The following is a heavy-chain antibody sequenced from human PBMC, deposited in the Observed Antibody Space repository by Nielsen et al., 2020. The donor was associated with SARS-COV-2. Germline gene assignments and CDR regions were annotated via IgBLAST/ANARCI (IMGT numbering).Heavy chain of an antibody. CDR1: GGTFSSYT. Sequence: SVKVSCKASGGTFSSYTISWVRQAPGQGLEWMGRIIPILGIANYAQKFQGRVTITADKSTSTAYMELSSLRSEDTAVYYCAGGEYCGGDCYSDYFDHWGQGTLVTVSS. CDR3: AGGEYCGGDCYSDYFDH. V-gene: IGHV1-69*02. D-gene: IGHD2-21*02. J-gene: IGHJ4*02. CDR2: IIPILGIA.